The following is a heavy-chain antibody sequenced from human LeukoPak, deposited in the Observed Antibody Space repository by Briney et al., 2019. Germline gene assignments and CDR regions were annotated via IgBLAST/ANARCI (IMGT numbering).Heavy chain of an antibody. CDR1: GFPLSTYW. Sequence: GGSLRLSCAASGFPLSTYWMSWVRQAPGKGLEWVAHIKQDGSEKYYVDSVKGRFTISRDNAKNSLYLQMNSLRAEDTAMYYCARDGSSNWYYFDYWGQGTLVTVSS. D-gene: IGHD6-13*01. CDR3: ARDGSSNWYYFDY. CDR2: IKQDGSEK. J-gene: IGHJ4*02. V-gene: IGHV3-7*03.